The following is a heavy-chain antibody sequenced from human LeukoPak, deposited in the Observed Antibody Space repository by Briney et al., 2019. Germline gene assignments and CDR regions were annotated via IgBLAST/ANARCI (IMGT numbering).Heavy chain of an antibody. CDR1: GYRFTTYW. V-gene: IGHV5-51*01. J-gene: IGHJ5*02. CDR2: IYPGDSDT. CDR3: ARNDPYYCSGGTCFDL. D-gene: IGHD2-15*01. Sequence: GESLKISCNGSGYRFTTYWIAWVRQMPGKGLEWLGVIYPGDSDTRYSPSFQGQVTISADKSINTAYLQWNSLKASDTAMYYCARNDPYYCSGGTCFDLCGQGTLVTVSS.